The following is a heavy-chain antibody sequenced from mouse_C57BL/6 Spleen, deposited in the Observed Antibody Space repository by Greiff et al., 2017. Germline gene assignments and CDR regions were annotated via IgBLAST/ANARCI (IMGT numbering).Heavy chain of an antibody. Sequence: QVQLKESGAELVRPGASVTLSCKASGYTFTDYEMHWVKQTPVHGLEWIGAIDPETGGTAYNQKFKGTAILTADKSSSTAYMELRSLTSEDSAVYYCTRSGAYDGYYGAYWGQGTLVTVSA. CDR2: IDPETGGT. CDR1: GYTFTDYE. D-gene: IGHD2-3*01. CDR3: TRSGAYDGYYGAY. V-gene: IGHV1-15*01. J-gene: IGHJ3*01.